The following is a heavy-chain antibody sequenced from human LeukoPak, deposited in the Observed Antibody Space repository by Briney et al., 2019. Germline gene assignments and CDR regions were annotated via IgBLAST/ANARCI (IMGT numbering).Heavy chain of an antibody. CDR3: AKYGGYDFWSAYNWFDP. D-gene: IGHD3-3*01. CDR1: GFTFSSYS. Sequence: GGSLRLSCAASGFTFSSYSMNWVRQAPGKGLEWVSSISSSSSYIYYADSVKGRFTISRDNAKNSLYLQMNSLRAEDTAVYYCAKYGGYDFWSAYNWFDPWGQGTLVTVSS. V-gene: IGHV3-21*04. J-gene: IGHJ5*02. CDR2: ISSSSSYI.